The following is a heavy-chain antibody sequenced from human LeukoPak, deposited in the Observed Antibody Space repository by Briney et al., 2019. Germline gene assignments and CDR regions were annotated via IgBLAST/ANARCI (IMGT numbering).Heavy chain of an antibody. CDR2: INPNSGGT. J-gene: IGHJ4*02. CDR1: GYTFTGYY. CDR3: ARVEHSGYDEPDY. D-gene: IGHD5-12*01. Sequence: ASVKVSCKASGYTFTGYYMHWVRQVPGQGLEWMGWINPNSGGTNYAQKFQGRVTMTRDTSISTAYMELSRLRSDDTAVYYCARVEHSGYDEPDYWGQGTLVTVSS. V-gene: IGHV1-2*02.